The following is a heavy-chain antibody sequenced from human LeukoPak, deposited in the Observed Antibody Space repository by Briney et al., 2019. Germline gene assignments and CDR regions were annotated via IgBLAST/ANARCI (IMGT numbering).Heavy chain of an antibody. D-gene: IGHD4-17*01. J-gene: IGHJ6*02. Sequence: ASVKVSCMASGYTFTSYGISWVRQAPGQGLEWMGWISAYNGNTNYARKLQGRVTMTTDTSTSTAYMELRSLRSDDTAVYYCARDYGDYNYYYYYGMDVWGQGTTVTVSS. CDR1: GYTFTSYG. V-gene: IGHV1-18*01. CDR3: ARDYGDYNYYYYYGMDV. CDR2: ISAYNGNT.